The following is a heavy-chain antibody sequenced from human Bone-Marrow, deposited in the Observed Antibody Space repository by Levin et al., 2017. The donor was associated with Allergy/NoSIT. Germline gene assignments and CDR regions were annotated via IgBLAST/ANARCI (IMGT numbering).Heavy chain of an antibody. V-gene: IGHV4-39*07. CDR3: VSGPRGGFDS. Sequence: PSETLSLTCTVSGASISSRTDSYWGWIRQPPGKGLQWIGSIYYAGSTYYNPSLSNRLTISVDTSKNQFSLKLRSVTAADTAVYYCVSGPRGGFDSWGQGTLVTVSS. D-gene: IGHD3-16*01. CDR2: IYYAGST. CDR1: GASISSRTDSY. J-gene: IGHJ4*02.